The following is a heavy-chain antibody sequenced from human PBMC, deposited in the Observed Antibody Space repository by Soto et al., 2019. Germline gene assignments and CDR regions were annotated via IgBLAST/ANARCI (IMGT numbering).Heavy chain of an antibody. CDR2: IYYSGST. CDR3: ARVVRSPYYDIMVYWFDP. V-gene: IGHV4-39*01. Sequence: NPSETLSLTCTVSGGSISSSSYYWGWTRQPPGKGLEWIGSIYYSGSTYYNPSLKSRVTISVDTSKNQFSLKLSSVTAADTAVYYCARVVRSPYYDIMVYWFDPWGQGTLVTVSS. CDR1: GGSISSSSYY. D-gene: IGHD3-22*01. J-gene: IGHJ5*02.